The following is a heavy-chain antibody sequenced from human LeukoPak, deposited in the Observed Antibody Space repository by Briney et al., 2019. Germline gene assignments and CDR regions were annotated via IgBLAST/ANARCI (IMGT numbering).Heavy chain of an antibody. J-gene: IGHJ4*02. CDR3: ATGMLAEYCSGGSCYSGGFDY. CDR2: IIPIFGTA. CDR1: GGTFTSYV. Sequence: GSSVKVSCKASGGTFTSYVITWVRQVPEQGLEWMGEIIPIFGTANYALKFQGRVTITADESTSTAYMELSSLRSEDTAVYYCATGMLAEYCSGGSCYSGGFDYWGQGTLVTVSS. V-gene: IGHV1-69*01. D-gene: IGHD2-15*01.